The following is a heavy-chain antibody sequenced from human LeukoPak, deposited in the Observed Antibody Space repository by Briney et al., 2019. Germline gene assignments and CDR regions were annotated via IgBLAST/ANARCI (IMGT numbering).Heavy chain of an antibody. D-gene: IGHD1-26*01. Sequence: SETLSLTCTVSGGSISNYYWSWIRQPAGKGLEWIGHIYSSGSTNYNPSLKSRVTMSLDTSNRQFSLKLNSVTAADTAVYYCGRALGRGSYIDFWGQGTLVTVSS. CDR1: GGSISNYY. CDR3: GRALGRGSYIDF. V-gene: IGHV4-4*07. J-gene: IGHJ4*02. CDR2: IYSSGST.